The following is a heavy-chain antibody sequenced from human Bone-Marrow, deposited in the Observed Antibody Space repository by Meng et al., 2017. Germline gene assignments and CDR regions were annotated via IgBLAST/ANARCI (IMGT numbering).Heavy chain of an antibody. CDR1: GFTFSSYA. Sequence: GESLKISCAASGFTFSSYAMHWVRQAPGKGLEWVANIKQDGSEKYYVDSVKGRFTISRDNAKNSLYLQMNSLRAEDTAVYYCASSAYYYDSSGYSDYWGQGTLVTVSS. D-gene: IGHD3-22*01. CDR3: ASSAYYYDSSGYSDY. V-gene: IGHV3-7*01. CDR2: IKQDGSEK. J-gene: IGHJ4*02.